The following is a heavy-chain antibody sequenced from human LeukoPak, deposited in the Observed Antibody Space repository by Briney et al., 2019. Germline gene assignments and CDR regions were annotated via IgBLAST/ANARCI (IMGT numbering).Heavy chain of an antibody. CDR3: ARPMVPDYINAFDI. Sequence: PSETLSLTCTVSGGSISSYYWSWIRQPPGKGLEWIGYIYYSGSTNYNPSLKSRVTISVDTSKNQFSLKLSSVTAADTAVYYCARPMVPDYINAFDIWGQGTMVTVSS. D-gene: IGHD3-10*01. CDR2: IYYSGST. CDR1: GGSISSYY. V-gene: IGHV4-59*01. J-gene: IGHJ3*02.